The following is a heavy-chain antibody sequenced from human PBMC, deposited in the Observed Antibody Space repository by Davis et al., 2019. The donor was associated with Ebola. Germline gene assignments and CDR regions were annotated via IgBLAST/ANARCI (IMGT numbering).Heavy chain of an antibody. Sequence: AASVKVSCKASGYTFTSYDINWVRQATGQGLEWLGWMNPNSGNTGYAQKFQGRVTMTMNTSISTTYMELSSLRSEDTAVYYCARGRRIAVACTDYWGQGTLVTVSS. CDR1: GYTFTSYD. V-gene: IGHV1-8*01. D-gene: IGHD6-19*01. CDR2: MNPNSGNT. CDR3: ARGRRIAVACTDY. J-gene: IGHJ4*02.